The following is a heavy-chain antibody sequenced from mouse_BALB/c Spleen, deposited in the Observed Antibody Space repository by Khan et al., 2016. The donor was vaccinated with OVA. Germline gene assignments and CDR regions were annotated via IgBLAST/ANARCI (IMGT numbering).Heavy chain of an antibody. J-gene: IGHJ3*02. D-gene: IGHD2-4*01. Sequence: QVQLKESGAELARPGASVKLSCKASGYTFTSYWMQWVKQRPGQGLEWIGAIYPGDGDTRYTQKFKGKATLTADKSSSTAYLQLSSLASEDSAVYYCATICYDYGWGQGTLVTVAA. CDR1: GYTFTSYW. V-gene: IGHV1-87*01. CDR3: ATICYDYG. CDR2: IYPGDGDT.